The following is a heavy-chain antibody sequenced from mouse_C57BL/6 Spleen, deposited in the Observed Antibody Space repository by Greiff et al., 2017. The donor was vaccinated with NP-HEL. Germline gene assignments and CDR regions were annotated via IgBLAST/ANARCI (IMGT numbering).Heavy chain of an antibody. J-gene: IGHJ2*01. V-gene: IGHV1-50*01. CDR2: IDPSDSYT. Sequence: QVQLQQPGAELVKPGASVKLSCKASGYTFTSYWMQWVKQRPGQGLEWIGEIDPSDSYTNYNQKFKGKATLTVDTSSSTAYMQLSSLTSEDSAVYYCARRGGGSSFFDYWGQGTTLTVSS. D-gene: IGHD1-1*01. CDR1: GYTFTSYW. CDR3: ARRGGGSSFFDY.